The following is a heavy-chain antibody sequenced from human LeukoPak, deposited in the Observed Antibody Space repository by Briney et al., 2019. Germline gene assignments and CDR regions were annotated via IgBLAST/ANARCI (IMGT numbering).Heavy chain of an antibody. CDR1: GFTFSSYW. CDR3: ASSSGSSMYYFDY. Sequence: GGPLRLSCATSGFTFSSYWMGWVRQAPGKGLGWVANIKQDGSEKYYVDSVKGRFTISRDNAKNSLYLQMNSLRAEDTAVYYCASSSGSSMYYFDYWGQGTLVTVSS. D-gene: IGHD1-26*01. J-gene: IGHJ4*02. V-gene: IGHV3-7*03. CDR2: IKQDGSEK.